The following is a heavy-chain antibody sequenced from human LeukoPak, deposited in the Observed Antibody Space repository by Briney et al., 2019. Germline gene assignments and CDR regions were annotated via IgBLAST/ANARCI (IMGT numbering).Heavy chain of an antibody. J-gene: IGHJ4*02. CDR2: IHRDGRT. V-gene: IGHV4-4*02. Sequence: SETLSLTCAVSGVSISSSEWWIWVRQPPGQGLEWIGEIHRDGRTRYNPSLKSRVTISVDTSKKQFSLKLSSVTAADTAVYYCGRGQSIVGATGDYWGQGTLVTVSS. CDR3: GRGQSIVGATGDY. CDR1: GVSISSSEW. D-gene: IGHD1-26*01.